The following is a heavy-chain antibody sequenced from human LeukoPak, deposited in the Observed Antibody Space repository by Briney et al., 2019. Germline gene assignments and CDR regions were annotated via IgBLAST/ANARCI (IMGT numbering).Heavy chain of an antibody. CDR3: ARRSGSWYLDL. J-gene: IGHJ2*01. Sequence: SETLSLTCTVSGASVSSSSYYWGWIRQPPGRELEWIATIYYTGSTYYNPSLKSRVSISVDTSKNQFSLKLSSVTAADTAVYYCARRSGSWYLDLWGRGTLVTVSS. V-gene: IGHV4-39*01. CDR1: GASVSSSSYY. CDR2: IYYTGST. D-gene: IGHD3-10*01.